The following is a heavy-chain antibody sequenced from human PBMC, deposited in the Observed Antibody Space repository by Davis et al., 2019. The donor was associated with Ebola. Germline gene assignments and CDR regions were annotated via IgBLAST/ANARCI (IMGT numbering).Heavy chain of an antibody. D-gene: IGHD3-10*01. V-gene: IGHV4-34*01. CDR3: ARGPPNLMVRGVIFDY. J-gene: IGHJ4*02. CDR1: GGSFSDYN. Sequence: MPSETLSLTCAVYGGSFSDYNRSWIRQPPGKGLEWIGEINQSGNTNYNPPLKSRVTISVDTSKNQFSLKLSSVTAADTAVYYCARGPPNLMVRGVIFDYWGQGTLVTVSS. CDR2: INQSGNT.